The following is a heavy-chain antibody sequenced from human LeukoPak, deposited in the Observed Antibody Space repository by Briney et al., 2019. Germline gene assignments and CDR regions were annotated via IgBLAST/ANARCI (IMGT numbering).Heavy chain of an antibody. CDR1: GYTFTGYY. Sequence: ASVKASCKASGYTFTGYYMHWVRQAPGQGLGWMGWINPNSGGTDYAQKFQGRVTMTRDTSISTAYMELSGLKSGDTAVYYCARAPLGRWELLGDYWGQGTLVTVSS. J-gene: IGHJ4*02. CDR3: ARAPLGRWELLGDY. D-gene: IGHD1-26*01. V-gene: IGHV1-2*02. CDR2: INPNSGGT.